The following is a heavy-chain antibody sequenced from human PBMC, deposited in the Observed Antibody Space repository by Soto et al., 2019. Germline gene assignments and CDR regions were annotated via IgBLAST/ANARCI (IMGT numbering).Heavy chain of an antibody. CDR1: AGSISSGTYY. V-gene: IGHV4-31*03. CDR2: MYYSGTT. CDR3: SRGNDFRTGWFDP. D-gene: IGHD4-4*01. J-gene: IGHJ5*02. Sequence: QVQLQESGPGLVKPSQTLSLTCTVSAGSISSGTYYWNWIRQPPGKGLEGIGYMYYSGTTYYNPSLQSRVTISGDTSKNQFSLKLSSVTVADTAVYYCSRGNDFRTGWFDPWGQGIMVTVSS.